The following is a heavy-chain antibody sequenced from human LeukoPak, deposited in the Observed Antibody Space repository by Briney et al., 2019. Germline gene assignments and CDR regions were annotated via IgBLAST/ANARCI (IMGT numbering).Heavy chain of an antibody. CDR1: GGSISSGSYY. J-gene: IGHJ5*02. Sequence: SETLSLTCTVSGGSISSGSYYWSWIRQPPGKGLEWIGEINHSGSTNYNPSLKSRVTISVDTSKNQFSLKLSSVTAADTAVYYCASLVRGVIITDWFDPWGQGTLVTVSS. V-gene: IGHV4-39*07. CDR3: ASLVRGVIITDWFDP. CDR2: INHSGST. D-gene: IGHD3-10*02.